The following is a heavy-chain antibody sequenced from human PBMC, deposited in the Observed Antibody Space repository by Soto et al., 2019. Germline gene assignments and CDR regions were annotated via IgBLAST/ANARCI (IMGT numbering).Heavy chain of an antibody. CDR2: IIPILGIA. J-gene: IGHJ6*02. D-gene: IGHD3-9*01. Sequence: SVKVSCKASGGTFSSYTISWVRQAPGQGLEWMGRIIPILGIANYAQKFQGRVTITADKSTSTAYMELSSLRSEDTAVYYCAREHPGDYDILTSSPPYGMDVWG. CDR3: AREHPGDYDILTSSPPYGMDV. CDR1: GGTFSSYT. V-gene: IGHV1-69*04.